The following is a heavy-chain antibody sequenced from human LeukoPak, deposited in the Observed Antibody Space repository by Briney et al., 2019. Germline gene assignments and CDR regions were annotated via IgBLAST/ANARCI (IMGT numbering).Heavy chain of an antibody. V-gene: IGHV3-7*01. CDR1: GFTFSNYW. CDR3: ARDEGVWSGSDY. CDR2: IKGDGSEK. D-gene: IGHD3-3*01. J-gene: IGHJ4*02. Sequence: LTGGSLRLSCAASGFTFSNYWMSWVRQTPGKGLEWVANIKGDGSEKYYVDSVEGRFTISRDNAKESVYLQMNTLRAEDTAVYYCARDEGVWSGSDYWGQGTLVTVSS.